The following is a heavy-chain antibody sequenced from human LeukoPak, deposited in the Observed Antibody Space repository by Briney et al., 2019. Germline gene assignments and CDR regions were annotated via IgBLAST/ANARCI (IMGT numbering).Heavy chain of an antibody. D-gene: IGHD6-13*01. CDR2: IDWDDDK. CDR1: GFTLSTSGMC. J-gene: IGHJ4*02. V-gene: IGHV2-70*11. CDR3: ARIRGSRYYFDS. Sequence: SGPALVKPTHTLTLTSTFSGFTLSTSGMCVSWIRQPPGKALEWLARIDWDDDKYYSTSLKTRLTISKDTSKNQVVLKMTNMDPVDTATYYCARIRGSRYYFDSWGQGTLVTVSS.